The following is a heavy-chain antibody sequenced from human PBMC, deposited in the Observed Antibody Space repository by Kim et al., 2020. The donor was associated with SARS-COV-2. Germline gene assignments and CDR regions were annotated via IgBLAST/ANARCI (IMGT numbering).Heavy chain of an antibody. CDR1: GFTFSDYY. D-gene: IGHD3-10*01. V-gene: IGHV3-11*04. J-gene: IGHJ6*02. CDR3: ARFLDYYGSGGYYNIYYYXYGMXV. CDR2: ISSSGSTI. Sequence: GXSLRLSCAASGFTFSDYYMSWIRQAPGXGXEWVSYISSSGSTIYYADSVKGRFTISRDNAKNSLYLQMNSLRAEDTAVYYCARFLDYYGSGGYYNIYYYXYGMXVWGQGTSVTVPS.